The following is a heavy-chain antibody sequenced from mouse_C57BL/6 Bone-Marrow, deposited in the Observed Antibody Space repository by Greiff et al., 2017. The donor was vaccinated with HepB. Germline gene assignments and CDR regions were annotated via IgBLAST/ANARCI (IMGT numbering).Heavy chain of an antibody. CDR1: GYAFSSSW. Sequence: VQLKESGPELVKPGASVKISCKASGYAFSSSWMNWVKQRPGKGLEWIGRIYPGDGDTNYNGKFKGKATLTADKSSSTAYMQLSSLTSEDSAVYFCAREDYGSSYELAYWGQGTLVTVSA. CDR2: IYPGDGDT. D-gene: IGHD1-1*01. V-gene: IGHV1-82*01. J-gene: IGHJ3*01. CDR3: AREDYGSSYELAY.